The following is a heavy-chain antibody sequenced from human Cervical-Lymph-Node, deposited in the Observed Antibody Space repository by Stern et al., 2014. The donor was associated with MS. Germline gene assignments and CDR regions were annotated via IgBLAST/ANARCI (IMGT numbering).Heavy chain of an antibody. J-gene: IGHJ4*02. CDR1: GTSINNYNYY. V-gene: IGHV4-39*01. Sequence: QVQLQESGPGLVKPSETLSLTCTVSGTSINNYNYYWDWIRQPPGKGLEWIGHVYFNGNTYYAPSLKSRVVTSIDTSRNQFFLQLSSVTAADTAVYFCARHYAVADSRRLDYWGPGRMVTVSS. CDR2: VYFNGNT. D-gene: IGHD4-23*01. CDR3: ARHYAVADSRRLDY.